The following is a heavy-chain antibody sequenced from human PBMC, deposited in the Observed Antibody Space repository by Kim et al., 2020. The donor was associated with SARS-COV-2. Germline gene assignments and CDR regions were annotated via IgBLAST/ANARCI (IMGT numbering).Heavy chain of an antibody. CDR2: ISAFNGNT. D-gene: IGHD3-10*01. Sequence: ASVKVSCKASGYTFTSYGISWVRQAPGQGLEWMGLISAFNGNTNYAQKLQGRVTMTTDTSTSTAYMELRSLRSDDTAVYYCAREETYGSGSYLTNYYYYGMDVWGQGTTVTVSS. J-gene: IGHJ6*02. V-gene: IGHV1-18*01. CDR1: GYTFTSYG. CDR3: AREETYGSGSYLTNYYYYGMDV.